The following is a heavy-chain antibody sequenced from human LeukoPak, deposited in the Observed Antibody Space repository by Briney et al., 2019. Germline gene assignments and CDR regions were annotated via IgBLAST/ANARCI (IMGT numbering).Heavy chain of an antibody. V-gene: IGHV3-48*01. CDR1: GFTFSSYS. Sequence: GGSLRLSCAASGFTFSSYSLNWVRQAPGKGLEWVSYISSSSRTIYYTDSVKGRFTISRDNAKNSLYLQVNSLRVEDTAVYYCARNLYGDYVEDYWGQGTLVTVSS. CDR2: ISSSSRTI. CDR3: ARNLYGDYVEDY. D-gene: IGHD4-17*01. J-gene: IGHJ4*02.